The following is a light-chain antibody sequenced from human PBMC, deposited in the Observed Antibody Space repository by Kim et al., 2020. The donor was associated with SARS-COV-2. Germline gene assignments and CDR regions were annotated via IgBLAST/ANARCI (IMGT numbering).Light chain of an antibody. CDR2: GKN. CDR1: SLRSYY. V-gene: IGLV3-19*01. Sequence: SSELTQDPAVSAALGQTVRITCQGDSLRSYYATWYQQRSGQAPVLVFYGKNNRPSGIPDRFSGSSSGNTASLTITGTQAADEADYYCKSRDSRGRVVFGGGTKVTVL. CDR3: KSRDSRGRVV. J-gene: IGLJ3*02.